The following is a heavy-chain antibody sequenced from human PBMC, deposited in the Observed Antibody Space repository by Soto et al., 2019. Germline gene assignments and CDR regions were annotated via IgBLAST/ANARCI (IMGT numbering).Heavy chain of an antibody. CDR2: ISYDGSNK. J-gene: IGHJ6*02. D-gene: IGHD3-22*01. V-gene: IGHV3-30*18. CDR1: GFTFSSYG. CDR3: AKDRRPSYYYDSSGYYPENYYYYGMDV. Sequence: GGSLRLSCAASGFTFSSYGMHWVRQAPGKGLEWVAVISYDGSNKYYADSVKGRFTISRDNSKNTLYLQMNSLRAEDTAVYYCAKDRRPSYYYDSSGYYPENYYYYGMDVWGQGTTVTVSS.